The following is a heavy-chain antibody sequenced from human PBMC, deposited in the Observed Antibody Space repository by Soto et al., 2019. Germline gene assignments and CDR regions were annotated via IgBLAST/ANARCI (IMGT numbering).Heavy chain of an antibody. CDR3: ASGNYDYIWGSYRRPFDY. Sequence: QVQLQQWGAGLLKPSETLSLTCAVHGGSFSGYYWSWIRQPPGKGLEWIGEINHSGSTNYNPSLKSRVTISVDTSKNQFSLKLSSVTAADTAVYYCASGNYDYIWGSYRRPFDYWGQGTLVTVSS. J-gene: IGHJ4*02. V-gene: IGHV4-34*01. CDR2: INHSGST. CDR1: GGSFSGYY. D-gene: IGHD3-16*02.